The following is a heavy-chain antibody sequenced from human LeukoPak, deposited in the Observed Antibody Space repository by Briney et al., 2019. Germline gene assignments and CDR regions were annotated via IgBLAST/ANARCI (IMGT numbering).Heavy chain of an antibody. V-gene: IGHV1-69*13. CDR1: GGTVSSYA. CDR2: IIPIFGTA. J-gene: IGHJ5*02. CDR3: ARSQPLRYIDWLLGHWFDP. D-gene: IGHD3-9*01. Sequence: SVKLSCKASGGTVSSYAISWVRQAPGRGLEWRGGIIPIFGTANYAQKFQCRVTITADESTSTAYSELSSLRSEDTAVYYCARSQPLRYIDWLLGHWFDPRGQGTLVTVPS.